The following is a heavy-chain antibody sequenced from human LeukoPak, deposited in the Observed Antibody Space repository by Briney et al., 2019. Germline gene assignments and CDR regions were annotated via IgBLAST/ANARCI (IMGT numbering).Heavy chain of an antibody. Sequence: GGSLRLSCAASGFTFSNYALHWVRQAPGKGLEWVAVISYDGSNKYYADSVKGRFTISRDNPENTLYLQTNSLRAEDTAVYYCVLTVVNAFDIWGQGTLVTVSS. CDR1: GFTFSNYA. J-gene: IGHJ3*02. V-gene: IGHV3-30-3*01. D-gene: IGHD2-21*02. CDR3: VLTVVNAFDI. CDR2: ISYDGSNK.